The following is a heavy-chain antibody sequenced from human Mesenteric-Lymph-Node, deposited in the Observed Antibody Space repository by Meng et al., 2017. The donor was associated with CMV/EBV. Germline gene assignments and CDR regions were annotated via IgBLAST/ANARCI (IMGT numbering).Heavy chain of an antibody. V-gene: IGHV3-7*01. CDR3: ARDPTHITMVRGVLGGDY. Sequence: ETLSLTCAVYGGSFSGYYWGWIRQPPGKGLEWVANIKQDGSEKYYVDSVKGRFTISRDNAKNSLYLQMNSLRDEDTAVYYCARDPTHITMVRGVLGGDYWGQGTLVTVSS. CDR1: GGSFSGYY. CDR2: IKQDGSEK. D-gene: IGHD3-10*01. J-gene: IGHJ4*02.